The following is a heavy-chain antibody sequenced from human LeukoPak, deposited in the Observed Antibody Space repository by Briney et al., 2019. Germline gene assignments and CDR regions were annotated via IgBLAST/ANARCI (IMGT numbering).Heavy chain of an antibody. CDR3: ARFSRLIIDY. Sequence: PSETLSLTCAVYGGSFSGYYWSWIRQPPGKGLEWIGEINHSGSTNYNPSLKSRVTISVDTSKNQFSLKLSSVTAADTAVYYCARFSRLIIDYWGQGTLVTVSS. J-gene: IGHJ4*02. CDR1: GGSFSGYY. V-gene: IGHV4-34*01. CDR2: INHSGST. D-gene: IGHD3-10*01.